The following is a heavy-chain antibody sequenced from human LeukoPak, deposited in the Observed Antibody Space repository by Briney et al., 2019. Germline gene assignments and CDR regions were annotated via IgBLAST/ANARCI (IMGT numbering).Heavy chain of an antibody. CDR2: IYYSGST. D-gene: IGHD6-6*01. CDR3: ARGYSSSPINWFDP. CDR1: GGSISSYY. V-gene: IGHV4-59*01. Sequence: SETLSLTCTVSGGSISSYYWSWLRQPPGKGLEWLGYIYYSGSTNYNPSLKSRVTISVDTSKNQFSLKLSSVTAADTAVYYCARGYSSSPINWFDPWGQGTLVTVSS. J-gene: IGHJ5*02.